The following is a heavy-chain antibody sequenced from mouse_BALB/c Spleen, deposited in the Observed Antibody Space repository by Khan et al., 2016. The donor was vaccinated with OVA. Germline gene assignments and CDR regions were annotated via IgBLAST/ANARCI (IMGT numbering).Heavy chain of an antibody. Sequence: VQLKESGPELMKPGASVKISCKASGYSFTSYYIHWIMQSHGKSLEWIGYIDPFSGGITYNQTFKGKATLTVDKSSSTAYIYFSNLTSEDSAVYYCTRHGYVAWFTYWGQGTLVTVSA. CDR1: GYSFTSYY. J-gene: IGHJ3*01. V-gene: IGHV1S135*01. D-gene: IGHD2-2*01. CDR2: IDPFSGGI. CDR3: TRHGYVAWFTY.